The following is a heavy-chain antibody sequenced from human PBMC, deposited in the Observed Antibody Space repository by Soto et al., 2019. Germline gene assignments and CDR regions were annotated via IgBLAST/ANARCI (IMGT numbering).Heavy chain of an antibody. J-gene: IGHJ3*02. CDR3: ARALHTFPYSSGRDHDAFDI. V-gene: IGHV3-74*01. D-gene: IGHD6-19*01. Sequence: GGSLRLSCAASGFTFSSYWMHWVRQAPGKGLVWVSRINSDGSSTSYADSVKGRFTISRDNAKNTLYLQMNSLRAEDTAVYYCARALHTFPYSSGRDHDAFDIWGQGTMVTVSS. CDR1: GFTFSSYW. CDR2: INSDGSST.